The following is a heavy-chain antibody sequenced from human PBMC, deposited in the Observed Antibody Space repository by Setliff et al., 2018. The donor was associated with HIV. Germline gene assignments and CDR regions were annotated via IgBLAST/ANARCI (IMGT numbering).Heavy chain of an antibody. CDR3: ATDSNFGGIVTPRDY. Sequence: ASVKVSCKVSGYSVTELSIHWVRQAPGKGLEWMGSFDLEDGETIYAQKFQGRVTMTEDTSTDTAYMELSSLRSEDTAVYYCATDSNFGGIVTPRDYWGQGTLVTVSS. CDR1: GYSVTELS. J-gene: IGHJ4*02. D-gene: IGHD1-26*01. V-gene: IGHV1-24*01. CDR2: FDLEDGET.